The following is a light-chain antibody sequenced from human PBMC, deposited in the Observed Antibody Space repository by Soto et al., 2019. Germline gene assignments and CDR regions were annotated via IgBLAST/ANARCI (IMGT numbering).Light chain of an antibody. Sequence: QSVLTQPPSVSAAPGQKVTISCSGSNSNIGKNYVSWYQQLPGTAPKLLICDNIKRPSGIPDRFSGSKSGTSATLGITGLQTGDEADYYCGTWDSGLRAVVFGGGTKLTVL. CDR3: GTWDSGLRAVV. CDR2: DNI. J-gene: IGLJ2*01. CDR1: NSNIGKNY. V-gene: IGLV1-51*01.